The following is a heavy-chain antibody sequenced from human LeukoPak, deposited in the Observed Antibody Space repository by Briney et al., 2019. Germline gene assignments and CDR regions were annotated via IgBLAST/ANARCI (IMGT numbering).Heavy chain of an antibody. CDR2: ISAYNGNT. CDR3: ARGLVVPAAILYYFDY. V-gene: IGHV1-18*04. D-gene: IGHD2-2*01. CDR1: GYTFTSYG. Sequence: ASVKVSCKASGYTFTSYGISWVRQAPGQGLEWMGWISAYNGNTDYAQELQGRVTMTTDTSTSTAYMELRSLRSDDTAVYYCARGLVVPAAILYYFDYWGQGTLVTVSS. J-gene: IGHJ4*02.